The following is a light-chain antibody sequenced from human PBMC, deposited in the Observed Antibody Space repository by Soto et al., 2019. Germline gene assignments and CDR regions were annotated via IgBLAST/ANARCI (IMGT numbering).Light chain of an antibody. J-gene: IGLJ2*01. CDR3: AAWDDSLNGVV. V-gene: IGLV1-44*01. Sequence: QSVLTQPPSASGTPGQRVTISCSGSTSNIGSNTVHWYQQLPGTAPTLLIYRNDQRPSGVPARFSGSKSGTSASLAISGLQSDDEADYYCAAWDDSLNGVVFGGGTKLTVL. CDR1: TSNIGSNT. CDR2: RND.